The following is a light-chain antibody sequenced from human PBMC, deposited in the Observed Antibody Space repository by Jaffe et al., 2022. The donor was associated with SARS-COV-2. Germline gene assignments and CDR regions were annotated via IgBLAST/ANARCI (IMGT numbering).Light chain of an antibody. V-gene: IGLV2-14*03. CDR1: SSDVGGYKY. J-gene: IGLJ2*01. Sequence: QSALTQPASVSGSPGQSITISCTGTSSDVGGYKYVSWYQQQPGKAPKLIIYDVNNRPSGVSDRFSGSKSGNTAYLTISGLQAEDEADYYCSSYTSTTTVVFGGGTKVTVL. CDR2: DVN. CDR3: SSYTSTTTVV.